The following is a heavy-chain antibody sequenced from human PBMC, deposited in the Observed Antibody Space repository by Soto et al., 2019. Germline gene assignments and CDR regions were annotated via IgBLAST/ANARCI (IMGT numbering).Heavy chain of an antibody. J-gene: IGHJ4*02. CDR1: GGTFSSYA. CDR3: AIITRAGYNAFYFDY. Sequence: ASVKVSCKASGGTFSSYAISWVRQAPGQGLEWMGGIIPIFGTANYAQKFQGRVTITADESTSTAYMGRSSLRSEDTAVNNCAIITRAGYNAFYFDYWGQGTRVTVSS. V-gene: IGHV1-69*13. CDR2: IIPIFGTA. D-gene: IGHD5-12*01.